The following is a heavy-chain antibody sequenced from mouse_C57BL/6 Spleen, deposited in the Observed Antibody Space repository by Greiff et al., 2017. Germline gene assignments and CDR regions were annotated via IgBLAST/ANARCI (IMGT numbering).Heavy chain of an antibody. CDR3: ARRLGRDYAMDY. J-gene: IGHJ4*01. V-gene: IGHV1-18*01. Sequence: EVKLMESGPELVKPGASVKIPCKASGYTFTDYNMDWVKQSHGKSLEWIGDINPNNGGTIYNQKFKGKATLTVDKSSSTAYMELRSLTSEDTAVYYCARRLGRDYAMDYWGQGTSVTVSS. CDR2: INPNNGGT. CDR1: GYTFTDYN. D-gene: IGHD4-1*01.